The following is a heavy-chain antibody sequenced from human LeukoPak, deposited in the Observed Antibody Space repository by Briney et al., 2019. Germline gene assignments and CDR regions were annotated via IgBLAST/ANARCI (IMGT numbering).Heavy chain of an antibody. CDR1: GGTFSSYA. Sequence: GASVKVSCKASGGTFSSYAISWVRQAPGQGLEWMGGIIPIFGTANYAQKFQGRVTITADESTSTAYMELSRLRSDDTAVYYCAREGWLVANVWGKGTTVTVSS. V-gene: IGHV1-69*13. D-gene: IGHD6-19*01. CDR3: AREGWLVANV. J-gene: IGHJ6*04. CDR2: IIPIFGTA.